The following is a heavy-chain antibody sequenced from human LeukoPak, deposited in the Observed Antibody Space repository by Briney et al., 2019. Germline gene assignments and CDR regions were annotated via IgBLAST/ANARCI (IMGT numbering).Heavy chain of an antibody. Sequence: PSETLSLTCTVSGYSISSGYYWSWIRQPPGKGLEYIGYIYYSGSTNYNPSLKSRLTISVDTSKNQFSLKLSSVTAADTAVYYCARETSQKGAHYMDVWGKGTTVTISS. D-gene: IGHD3-16*01. V-gene: IGHV4-61*01. CDR1: GYSISSGYY. CDR3: ARETSQKGAHYMDV. J-gene: IGHJ6*03. CDR2: IYYSGST.